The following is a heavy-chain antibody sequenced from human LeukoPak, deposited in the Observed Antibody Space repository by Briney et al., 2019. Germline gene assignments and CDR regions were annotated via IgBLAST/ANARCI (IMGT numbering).Heavy chain of an antibody. J-gene: IGHJ4*02. CDR2: IIPIFGTA. D-gene: IGHD3-3*01. CDR3: ARRDFWSGYCDY. CDR1: GGTFSNYA. V-gene: IGHV1-69*13. Sequence: SVKVSFKASGGTFSNYAISWVRQAPGQGLAWMGGIIPIFGTANYAQKFQGRVTITPDESSSTAYMELSSLRSEDTAVYYCARRDFWSGYCDYWGQGTLVTVSS.